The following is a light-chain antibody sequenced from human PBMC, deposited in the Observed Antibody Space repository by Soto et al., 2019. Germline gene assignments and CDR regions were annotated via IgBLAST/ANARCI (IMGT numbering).Light chain of an antibody. CDR2: AAS. Sequence: DIQMTQSPSSLSASVGDRVTITCRASQSISSYLNWYQQKPGKAPKLLIYAASSLQSGVPSRFSGSGSGTDFTLTISSLQPEDFETYYCQQSYSTWTFGQGTKVDIK. J-gene: IGKJ1*01. CDR3: QQSYSTWT. V-gene: IGKV1-39*01. CDR1: QSISSY.